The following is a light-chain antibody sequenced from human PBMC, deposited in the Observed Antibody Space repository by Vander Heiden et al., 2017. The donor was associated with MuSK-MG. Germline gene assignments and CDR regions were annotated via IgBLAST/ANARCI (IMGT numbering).Light chain of an antibody. CDR2: DVS. J-gene: IGLJ1*01. CDR1: SSDVGGYNY. Sequence: QSALTQPASVSGSPGQSITISCTETSSDVGGYNYVSWYQQHPGKAPKLMIYDVSNRPSGVSNRFSGSKSVNTASLTISGLQAEDEADYSCSSYTSSSTPLVFGTGTKVTVL. V-gene: IGLV2-14*03. CDR3: SSYTSSSTPLV.